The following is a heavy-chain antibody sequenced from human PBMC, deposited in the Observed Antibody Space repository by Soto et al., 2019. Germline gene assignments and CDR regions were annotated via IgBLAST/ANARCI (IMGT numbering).Heavy chain of an antibody. CDR1: GGTFSSYA. Sequence: ASVKVSCKASGGTFSSYAISWVRQAPGQGLEWMGGIIPIFGTANYAQKFQGRVTITADESTSTAYMELSSLRSEDTAVYYCARGPFINWNYYYGMDVWGQGTTVTVSS. J-gene: IGHJ6*02. D-gene: IGHD1-20*01. CDR3: ARGPFINWNYYYGMDV. CDR2: IIPIFGTA. V-gene: IGHV1-69*13.